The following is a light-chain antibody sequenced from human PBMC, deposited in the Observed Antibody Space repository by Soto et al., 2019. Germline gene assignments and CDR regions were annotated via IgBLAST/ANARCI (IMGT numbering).Light chain of an antibody. V-gene: IGKV3-20*01. J-gene: IGKJ4*01. CDR1: QSVAGNE. CDR3: QQYDSLIT. CDR2: DTS. Sequence: EIVLTQSPGTLSLSPGERATLSCKTSQSVAGNELGWYQQKPGQPPRLLIYDTSSRATGITDRFSGSGSGTDFTLTISSLEPEDFAVYYCQQYDSLITFGGGTKVEI.